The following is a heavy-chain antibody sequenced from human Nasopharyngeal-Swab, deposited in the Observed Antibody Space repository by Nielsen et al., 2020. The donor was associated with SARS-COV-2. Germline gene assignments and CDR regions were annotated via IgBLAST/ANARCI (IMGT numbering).Heavy chain of an antibody. D-gene: IGHD3-10*01. CDR3: ARRVYGSGEEFDP. V-gene: IGHV5-10-1*01. CDR2: IDPSDSYT. Sequence: VRQMPGKGLEWMGRIDPSDSYTNYSPSFQGHVTISADKSICTAYLQWSSLKASDTAMYYCARRVYGSGEEFDPWGQGTLVTVSS. J-gene: IGHJ5*02.